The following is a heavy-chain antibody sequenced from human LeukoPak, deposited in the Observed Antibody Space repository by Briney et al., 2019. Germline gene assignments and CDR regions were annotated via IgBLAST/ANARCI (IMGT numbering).Heavy chain of an antibody. CDR2: INHNENT. J-gene: IGHJ3*02. Sequence: SETLSLTCAVYGGSFSGYYWSWIRQPPGKGLEWIGEINHNENTNYNPSLKSRVTISVDTPKNQFSLKLSSVTAADTAVFYCARRVRGVNDAFDIWGRGTMVTVSS. CDR3: ARRVRGVNDAFDI. D-gene: IGHD3-10*01. V-gene: IGHV4-34*01. CDR1: GGSFSGYY.